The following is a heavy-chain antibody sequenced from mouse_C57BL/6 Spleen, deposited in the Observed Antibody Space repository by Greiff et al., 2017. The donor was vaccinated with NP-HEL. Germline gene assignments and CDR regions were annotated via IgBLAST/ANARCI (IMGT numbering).Heavy chain of an antibody. D-gene: IGHD2-4*01. CDR1: GFSLTSYG. CDR3: ARHEDYYDYEAWFAY. CDR2: IWSDGST. J-gene: IGHJ3*01. V-gene: IGHV2-6-1*01. Sequence: VQLQQSGPGLVAPSQSLSITCTVSGFSLTSYGVHWVRQPPGKGLEWLVVIWSDGSTTYNSALKSRLSISKDNSKSQVFLKMNSLQTDDTAMYYCARHEDYYDYEAWFAYWGQGTLVTVSA.